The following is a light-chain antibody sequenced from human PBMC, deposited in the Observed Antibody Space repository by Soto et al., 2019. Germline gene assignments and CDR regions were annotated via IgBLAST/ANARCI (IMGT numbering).Light chain of an antibody. V-gene: IGLV2-11*01. CDR3: CSYAGSYTYV. CDR1: SSVVGAYNY. Sequence: QSVLTQPRSVSGSPGQSVTISCTGTSSVVGAYNYVSWYQQHPGKAPRLMIYDVSKRPSGVPDRFSGSKSGNTASLTISGLQAEDEADYYCCSYAGSYTYVFGTGTKVTV. CDR2: DVS. J-gene: IGLJ1*01.